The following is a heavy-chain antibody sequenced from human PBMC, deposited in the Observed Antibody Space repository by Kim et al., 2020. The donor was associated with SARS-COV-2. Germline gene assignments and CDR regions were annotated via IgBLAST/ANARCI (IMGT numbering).Heavy chain of an antibody. J-gene: IGHJ3*02. Sequence: GGSLRLSCAASGFTVSSNYMSWVRQAPGKGLEWVSVIYSGGSTYYADSVKGRFTISRDNSKNTLYLQMNSLRAEDTAVYYCASYAAAGTPSDAFDIWGQGTMVTVSS. CDR1: GFTVSSNY. CDR2: IYSGGST. CDR3: ASYAAAGTPSDAFDI. D-gene: IGHD6-13*01. V-gene: IGHV3-66*01.